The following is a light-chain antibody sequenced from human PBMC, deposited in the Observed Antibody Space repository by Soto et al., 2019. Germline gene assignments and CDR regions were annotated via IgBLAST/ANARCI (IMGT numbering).Light chain of an antibody. CDR2: DAS. Sequence: EVVLTQTQCTLSLSPGERATLSCSASQTVRNNYLAWYQQKPGQAPRLLIYDASSRATGIPDRFSGGGSGTDFTLTISRLEPEDFAVYYCQQFSSYPLTFGGGTIVDIK. CDR1: QTVRNNY. CDR3: QQFSSYPLT. V-gene: IGKV3-20*01. J-gene: IGKJ4*01.